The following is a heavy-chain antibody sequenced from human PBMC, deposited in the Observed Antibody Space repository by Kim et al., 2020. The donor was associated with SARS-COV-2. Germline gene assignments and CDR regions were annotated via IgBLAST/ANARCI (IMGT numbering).Heavy chain of an antibody. Sequence: DGSEIYHVDSVKGRFTISRDKDKNSVCLQMNSLRAEDTALYYCAGGQYSLWGQGTTVTVSS. CDR2: DGSEI. D-gene: IGHD5-12*01. V-gene: IGHV3-7*04. J-gene: IGHJ6*02. CDR3: AGGQYSL.